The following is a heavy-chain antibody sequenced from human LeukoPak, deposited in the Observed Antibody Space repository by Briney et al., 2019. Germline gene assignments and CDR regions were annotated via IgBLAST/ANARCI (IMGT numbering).Heavy chain of an antibody. CDR1: GNAFTISD. V-gene: IGHV1-8*01. J-gene: IGHJ3*01. CDR2: MNPHSGNT. CDR3: ARAVVEGATRFAFNV. Sequence: ASVKVSCKASGNAFTISDFNWVRQATGQGPEWMGWMNPHSGNTGYAQKFQGRVTMTRNTSINTAYLEISSLTSEDTAVYYCARAVVEGATRFAFNVWGQGTLVTVSS. D-gene: IGHD2-21*01.